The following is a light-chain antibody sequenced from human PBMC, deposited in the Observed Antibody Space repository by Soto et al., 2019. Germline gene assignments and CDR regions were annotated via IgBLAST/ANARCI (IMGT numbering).Light chain of an antibody. CDR2: GAS. CDR1: QSVSSSY. CDR3: QQPGSSPWT. J-gene: IGKJ1*01. V-gene: IGKV3-20*01. Sequence: EIVLTQSPGTLSLSPGERATLSCRARQSVSSSYLAWYQQRPGQAPRLLIYGASIRATGIPDRFSGSGSGTDLTLTISRLEPEDFAVYFCQQPGSSPWTFGQGTKVEIK.